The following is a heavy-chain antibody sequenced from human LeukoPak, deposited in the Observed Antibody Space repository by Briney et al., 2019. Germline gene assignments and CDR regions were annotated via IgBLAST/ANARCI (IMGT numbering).Heavy chain of an antibody. CDR1: GFTFSSYS. J-gene: IGHJ4*02. V-gene: IGHV3-21*01. CDR3: ARVDSGYDYIYY. CDR2: ISSSSSYI. Sequence: GGSLRLSCAASGFTFSSYSMNWVRQAPGKGLEWVSSISSSSSYIYYADSVKGRFTISRDNAKNSLYLQMNSLRAEDTAVYYCARVDSGYDYIYYWGQGTLVTVSS. D-gene: IGHD5-12*01.